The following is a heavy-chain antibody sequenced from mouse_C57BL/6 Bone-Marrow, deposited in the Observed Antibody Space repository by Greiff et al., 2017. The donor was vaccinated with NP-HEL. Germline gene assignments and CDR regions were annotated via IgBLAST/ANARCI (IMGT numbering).Heavy chain of an antibody. CDR3: ARPYGSSPYYAMDY. CDR2: INPNNGGT. J-gene: IGHJ4*01. V-gene: IGHV1-22*01. CDR1: GYTFTDYN. D-gene: IGHD1-1*01. Sequence: EVQLQESGPELVKPGASVKMSCKASGYTFTDYNMPWVKQSHGKSLEWIGYINPNNGGTSYNQKFKGKATLTVNKSSSTAYMELRSLTSEDSAVYYCARPYGSSPYYAMDYWGQGTSVTVSS.